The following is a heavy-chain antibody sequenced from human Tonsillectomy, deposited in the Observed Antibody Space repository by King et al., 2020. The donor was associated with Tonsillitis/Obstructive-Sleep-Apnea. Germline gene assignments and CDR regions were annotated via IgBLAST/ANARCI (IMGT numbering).Heavy chain of an antibody. CDR1: RSYA. CDR2: IREDGSKK. Sequence: RSYAMHWVRQAPGKGLEWVAIIREDGSKKYYADSVKGRFTISRDNSKNTLYLQMDSLRAEDTAVYYCASLGDSSGFDYWGPGTLVTVSS. J-gene: IGHJ4*02. D-gene: IGHD3-22*01. V-gene: IGHV3-30*02. CDR3: ASLGDSSGFDY.